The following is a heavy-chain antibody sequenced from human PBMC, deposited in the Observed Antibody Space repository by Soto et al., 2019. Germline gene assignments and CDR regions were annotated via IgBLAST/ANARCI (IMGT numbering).Heavy chain of an antibody. J-gene: IGHJ4*02. CDR2: INSDGSST. CDR3: AREVGWFGELYFDY. V-gene: IGHV3-74*01. Sequence: PGGSLRLSCAASGFTFSSYWMHWVRQAPGKGLVWVSRINSDGSSTSYADSVKGRFTISRDNAKNTLYLQMNSLRAEDTAVYYCAREVGWFGELYFDYWGQGTLVTVSS. D-gene: IGHD3-10*01. CDR1: GFTFSSYW.